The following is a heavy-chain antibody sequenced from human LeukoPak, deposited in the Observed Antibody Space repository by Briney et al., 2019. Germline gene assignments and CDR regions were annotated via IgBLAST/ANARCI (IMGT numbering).Heavy chain of an antibody. Sequence: ASVKVSCKASGYTFTSYFMHWVRQAPGQGLDWMGIINPSGGSTSYAQKFQGRVTMTRDTSTSTVYMELSSLRSEDTAVYYCARDSADYGDYDYWSQGTLVTASS. CDR3: ARDSADYGDYDY. V-gene: IGHV1-46*01. CDR2: INPSGGST. J-gene: IGHJ4*02. CDR1: GYTFTSYF. D-gene: IGHD4-17*01.